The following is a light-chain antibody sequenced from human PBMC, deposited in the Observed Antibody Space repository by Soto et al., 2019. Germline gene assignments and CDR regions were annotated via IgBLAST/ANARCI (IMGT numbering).Light chain of an antibody. Sequence: QSSLTQPSSLSGSPGQSITISCTGTISDVGTYKYVSWYQQQPGKAPKLLIYEVSNRPSGVSNRFSGSKSGNTASLTISGLQAEDEADYYCSSYTSNVFGSGTKVNVL. V-gene: IGLV2-14*01. CDR3: SSYTSNV. CDR1: ISDVGTYKY. J-gene: IGLJ1*01. CDR2: EVS.